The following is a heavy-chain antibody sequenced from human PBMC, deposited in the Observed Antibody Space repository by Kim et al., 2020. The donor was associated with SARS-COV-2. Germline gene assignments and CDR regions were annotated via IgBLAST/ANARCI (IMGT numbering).Heavy chain of an antibody. V-gene: IGHV3-9*01. CDR3: AKANYYDSSGHRGGFDY. CDR1: GFTFDDYA. CDR2: ISWNSGSI. J-gene: IGHJ4*02. Sequence: GGSLRLSCAASGFTFDDYAMHWVRQAPGKGLEWVSGISWNSGSIGYADSVKGRFTISRDNAKNSLYLQMNSLRAEDTALYYCAKANYYDSSGHRGGFDYWGQGTLVTVSS. D-gene: IGHD3-22*01.